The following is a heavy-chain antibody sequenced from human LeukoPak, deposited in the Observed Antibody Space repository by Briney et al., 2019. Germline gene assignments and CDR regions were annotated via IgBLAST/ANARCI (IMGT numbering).Heavy chain of an antibody. CDR1: GFSVRSNY. D-gene: IGHD2-15*01. CDR2: MYSGGST. V-gene: IGHV3-53*01. J-gene: IGHJ3*02. CDR3: ARDRYCSGGNCYGDAFDI. Sequence: GRSLRLSCAASGFSVRSNYMSWVRQSPRKALEWVSIMYSGGSTDYADSVKGRFIISSDHSKNTLYLQMNSLRAEDTAVYYCARDRYCSGGNCYGDAFDIWGQGTVVTVSS.